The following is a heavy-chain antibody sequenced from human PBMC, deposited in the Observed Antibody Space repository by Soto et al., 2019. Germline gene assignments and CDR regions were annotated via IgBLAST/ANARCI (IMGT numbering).Heavy chain of an antibody. D-gene: IGHD3-3*01. CDR3: ARRGQYYDFWSGSGGPYYFDY. Sequence: SETLSLTCTVSCGSISSGDYYWSWIRQPPGKGLEWIGYIYYSGSTYYNPSLKSRVTISVDTSKNQFSLKLSSVTAADTAVYYCARRGQYYDFWSGSGGPYYFDYWGQGTLVTVSS. CDR2: IYYSGST. CDR1: CGSISSGDYY. J-gene: IGHJ4*02. V-gene: IGHV4-30-4*01.